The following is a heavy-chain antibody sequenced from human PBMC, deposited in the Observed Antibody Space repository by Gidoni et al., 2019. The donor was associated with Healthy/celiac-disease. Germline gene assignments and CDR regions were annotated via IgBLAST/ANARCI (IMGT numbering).Heavy chain of an antibody. CDR1: GFRFSSYS. D-gene: IGHD6-13*01. CDR2: RSGSGGST. CDR3: AKAAYSSSWAFDY. J-gene: IGHJ4*02. Sequence: VQLLASGGGLVQPGGSLNCTCTASGFRFSSYSMSWVRQSPGKRLEWVSARSGSGGSTDYADSVKSRFTISRDNAKNTLYLQMNSLRAEDTAVYYGAKAAYSSSWAFDYWGQGTLVTVSS. V-gene: IGHV3-23*01.